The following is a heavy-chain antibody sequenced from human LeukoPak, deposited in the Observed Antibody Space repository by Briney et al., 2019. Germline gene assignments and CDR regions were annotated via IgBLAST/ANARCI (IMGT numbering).Heavy chain of an antibody. Sequence: GGSLRLSCAASGFAFSSYAMHWVRQAPGKGLEWVAVISYDGSNKYYADSVKGRFTISRDNSKNTLYLQMNSLRAEDTAVYYCARDEGNSQTNWFDPWGQGTLVTVSS. D-gene: IGHD2-21*01. V-gene: IGHV3-30-3*01. CDR3: ARDEGNSQTNWFDP. J-gene: IGHJ5*02. CDR2: ISYDGSNK. CDR1: GFAFSSYA.